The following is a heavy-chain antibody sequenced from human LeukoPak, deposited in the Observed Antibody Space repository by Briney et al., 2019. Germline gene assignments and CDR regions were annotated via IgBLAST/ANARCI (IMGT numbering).Heavy chain of an antibody. V-gene: IGHV3-30*18. CDR1: GFTFSSYG. CDR3: AKEPVGATFDY. D-gene: IGHD1-26*01. J-gene: IGHJ4*02. Sequence: GGSLRLSCAASGFTFSSYGMHWVRQAPGKGLEWVAVISYDGSNKYYADSVKGRFTISRDNSKNTLYLQMNSLRAEDTAVYYCAKEPVGATFDYWGQGTLVTVSS. CDR2: ISYDGSNK.